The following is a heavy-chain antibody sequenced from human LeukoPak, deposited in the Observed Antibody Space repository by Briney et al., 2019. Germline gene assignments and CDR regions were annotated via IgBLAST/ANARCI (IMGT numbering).Heavy chain of an antibody. CDR2: ISSGGTT. D-gene: IGHD3-22*01. CDR3: ARDSSYYDSSALDAFDI. CDR1: GFTVSSNY. J-gene: IGHJ3*02. V-gene: IGHV3-53*01. Sequence: GGSLRLSCAASGFTVSSNYMNWVRQAPGKGLEWVSVISSGGTTYYADSVKGRFTISRDNPKNTLYLQMNSLRAEDTAVYYCARDSSYYDSSALDAFDIWGRGTMVTVSS.